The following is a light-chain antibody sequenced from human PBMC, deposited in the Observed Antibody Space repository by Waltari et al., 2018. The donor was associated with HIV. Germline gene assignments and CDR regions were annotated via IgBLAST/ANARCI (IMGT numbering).Light chain of an antibody. J-gene: IGKJ4*01. V-gene: IGKV3-15*01. CDR2: GAS. Sequence: EIVMTQSPATLSVSPGERASRSVGSNFAWYQQKPGQAPRRLIYGASTRATGIPARFSGSGSGTEFTLNISSLQSEDVAFYYCHQYNNWLTFGGGTKVEIK. CDR1: RSVGSN. CDR3: HQYNNWLT.